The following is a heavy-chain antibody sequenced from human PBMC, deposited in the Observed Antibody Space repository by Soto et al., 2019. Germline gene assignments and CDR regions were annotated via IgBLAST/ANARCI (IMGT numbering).Heavy chain of an antibody. J-gene: IGHJ5*02. V-gene: IGHV3-72*01. D-gene: IGHD7-27*01. CDR1: GFTFSDYY. CDR2: VKHRPKDFGT. CDR3: VRHALGRLVP. Sequence: GGSLRLSCVASGFTFSDYYIDWVRQAPWKGLEWLARVKHRPKDFGTEYAASVTGRFIISRDDSQKSLFLQMNSLKAEDTAIYYCVRHALGRLVPWRQATRVVVCS.